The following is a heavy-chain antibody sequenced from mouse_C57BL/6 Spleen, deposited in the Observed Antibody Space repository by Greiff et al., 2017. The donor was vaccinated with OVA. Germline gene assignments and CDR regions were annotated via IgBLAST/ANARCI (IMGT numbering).Heavy chain of an antibody. CDR3: ARGANWDWYFDV. J-gene: IGHJ1*03. Sequence: DVQLVESGGGLVKPGGSLKLSCAASGFTFSDYGMHWVRQAPEKGLEWVAYISSGSSTIYYADTVKGRFTISRDNAKNTLFLQMTSLRSEDTAMYYCARGANWDWYFDVWGTGTTVTVSS. D-gene: IGHD4-1*01. V-gene: IGHV5-17*01. CDR2: ISSGSSTI. CDR1: GFTFSDYG.